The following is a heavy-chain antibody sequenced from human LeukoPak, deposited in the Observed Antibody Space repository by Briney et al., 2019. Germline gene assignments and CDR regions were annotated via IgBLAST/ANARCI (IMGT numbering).Heavy chain of an antibody. CDR2: IYSGDST. D-gene: IGHD3-9*01. J-gene: IGHJ6*02. CDR1: VFTVINNY. CDR3: ARDGGSGTSTGYNGYYYYGMDV. Sequence: PGGSLSLSCAASVFTVINNYMSSVRQAPGKGLEGVSVIYSGDSTYYADSVKGRFTISRDSSKNTVHLQMNSLRAEDTAVYYCARDGGSGTSTGYNGYYYYGMDVWGQGTTVTVSS. V-gene: IGHV3-66*01.